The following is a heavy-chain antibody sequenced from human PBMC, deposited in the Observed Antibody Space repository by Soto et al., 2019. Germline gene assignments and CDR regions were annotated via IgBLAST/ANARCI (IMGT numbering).Heavy chain of an antibody. CDR1: GYTFTSYG. V-gene: IGHV1-18*04. CDR3: ARDRQGATGGSYYSGMDV. CDR2: ISAYNGNT. Sequence: ASVKVSCKASGYTFTSYGISWVRQAPGQGLEWMGWISAYNGNTNYAQKLQGRVTMTTGTSTSTAYMELRSLRSDDTAVYYCARDRQGATGGSYYSGMDVWGQGTTVTVSS. D-gene: IGHD1-26*01. J-gene: IGHJ6*02.